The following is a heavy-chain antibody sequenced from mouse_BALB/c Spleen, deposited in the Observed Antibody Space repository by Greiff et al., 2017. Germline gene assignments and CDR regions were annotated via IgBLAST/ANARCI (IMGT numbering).Heavy chain of an antibody. CDR3: TRSDYYGSSYWYFDV. CDR2: IYPGNSDT. D-gene: IGHD1-1*01. V-gene: IGHV1-5*01. J-gene: IGHJ1*01. CDR1: GYSFTSYW. Sequence: VQLKQSGTVLARPGASVKMSCKASGYSFTSYWMHWVKQRPGQGLEWIGAIYPGNSDTSYNQKFKGKAKLTAVTSASTAYMELSSLTNEDSAVYYCTRSDYYGSSYWYFDVWGAGTTVTVSS.